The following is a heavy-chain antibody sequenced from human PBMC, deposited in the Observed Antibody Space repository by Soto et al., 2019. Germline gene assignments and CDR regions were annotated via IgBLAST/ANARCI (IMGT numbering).Heavy chain of an antibody. V-gene: IGHV3-23*01. CDR2: ISGSGGST. Sequence: GGSLRLSCAAPGFTFSSYAMSWVRQAPGKGLEWVSAISGSGGSTYYADSVKGRFTISRDNSKNTLYLQMNSLRAEDTAVYYCTNGVCYKGNWFDPWGQGTLVTVSS. D-gene: IGHD2-8*01. J-gene: IGHJ5*02. CDR3: TNGVCYKGNWFDP. CDR1: GFTFSSYA.